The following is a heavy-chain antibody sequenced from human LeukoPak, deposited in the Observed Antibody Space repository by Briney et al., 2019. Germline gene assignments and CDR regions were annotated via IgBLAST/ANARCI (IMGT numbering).Heavy chain of an antibody. D-gene: IGHD2-15*01. CDR2: VRHDGNAK. CDR3: ATSHDSAGND. Sequence: GSLRLSCAASGFAFSDFWMSWVRQAPGKGLEWVANVRHDGNAKNYVPSVRGRFTISRDNAKNSLYLQMNSLTVEDTAVYYCATSHDSAGNDWGQGTLVTVSS. V-gene: IGHV3-7*01. J-gene: IGHJ4*02. CDR1: GFAFSDFW.